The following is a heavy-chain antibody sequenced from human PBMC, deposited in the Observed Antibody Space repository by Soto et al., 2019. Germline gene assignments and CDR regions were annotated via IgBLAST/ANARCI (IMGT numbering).Heavy chain of an antibody. D-gene: IGHD6-19*01. V-gene: IGHV3-23*01. CDR3: AKALGSSGWPSFDY. CDR2: ISGSGGNT. CDR1: GFTFSSYV. Sequence: PGGSLRLSCVASGFTFSSYVMNWVRQAPGKGLEWVSGISGSGGNTFYADSVKGRFTISRDNSKNTVSLQMNSLRAEDTAVYYCAKALGSSGWPSFDYWRQGTLVTVSS. J-gene: IGHJ4*02.